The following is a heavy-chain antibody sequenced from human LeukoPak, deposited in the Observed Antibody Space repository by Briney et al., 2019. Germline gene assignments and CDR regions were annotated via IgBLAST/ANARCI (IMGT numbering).Heavy chain of an antibody. CDR2: IYYSGST. Sequence: SETLSLTCTVSGGSISGSSYYWGWIRQPPGKGLEWIGSIYYSGSTYYNPSLKSRVTISVDTSKNQFSLKLNSVTATDTAVYYCARGGYYGSGSYYNRRLYFDYWGQGTLVTVSS. CDR3: ARGGYYGSGSYYNRRLYFDY. CDR1: GGSISGSSYY. D-gene: IGHD3-10*01. V-gene: IGHV4-39*02. J-gene: IGHJ4*02.